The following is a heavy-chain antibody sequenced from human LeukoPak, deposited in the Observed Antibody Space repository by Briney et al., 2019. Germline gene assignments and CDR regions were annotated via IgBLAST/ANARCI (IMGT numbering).Heavy chain of an antibody. J-gene: IGHJ5*02. CDR2: ISAYNGNT. Sequence: ASVKVSCKASGYTFTSYGISWVRQAPGQGLEWMGWISAYNGNTNYAQKLQGRVTMTTDTSTSTAYMELRSLRSDDTAVYYCASGYSGSYYVDWFDPWGQGTLVTVSS. V-gene: IGHV1-18*01. D-gene: IGHD1-26*01. CDR1: GYTFTSYG. CDR3: ASGYSGSYYVDWFDP.